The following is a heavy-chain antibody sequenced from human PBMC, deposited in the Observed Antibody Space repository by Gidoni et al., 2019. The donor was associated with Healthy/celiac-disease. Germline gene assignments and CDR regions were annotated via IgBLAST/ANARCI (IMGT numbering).Heavy chain of an antibody. CDR1: GGSFSGYY. CDR3: ARARRIVVVPAAIPFDP. Sequence: QVQLQQWGAGLLKPPETLSLNCAVYGGSFSGYYWSWIRQPQGKGLEWIGEINHSGSTNYNPSLKSRVTISVDTSKNQFSLKLSSVTAADTAVYYCARARRIVVVPAAIPFDPWGQGTLVTVSS. CDR2: INHSGST. V-gene: IGHV4-34*01. J-gene: IGHJ5*02. D-gene: IGHD2-2*02.